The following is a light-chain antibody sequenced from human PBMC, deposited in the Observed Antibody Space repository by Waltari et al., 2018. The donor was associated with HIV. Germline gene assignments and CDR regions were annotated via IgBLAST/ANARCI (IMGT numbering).Light chain of an antibody. CDR3: QQASNFPRT. CDR2: SAS. Sequence: DIQMTQSPSSLSASLGDRVTINCRASQDIGTWLAWYQHKPGKGPKLLIYSASSLQSGVPARFSGSGSGTHFTLTISSLQPEDFATYYCQQASNFPRTFGQGTKLEIK. V-gene: IGKV1-12*01. CDR1: QDIGTW. J-gene: IGKJ2*01.